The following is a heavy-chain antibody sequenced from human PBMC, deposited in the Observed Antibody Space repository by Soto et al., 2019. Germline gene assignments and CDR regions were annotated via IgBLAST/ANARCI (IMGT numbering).Heavy chain of an antibody. Sequence: GGSLRLSCAASGFTFSTYSMNWVRQAPGKGLEWVSYISSSSTTIYYADSVKGRFTISRDNAKNSLYLQMNSLRAEDTAVYYCATALVPHDAFDIWGQGTMVTVSS. V-gene: IGHV3-48*01. CDR3: ATALVPHDAFDI. CDR1: GFTFSTYS. CDR2: ISSSSTTI. J-gene: IGHJ3*02.